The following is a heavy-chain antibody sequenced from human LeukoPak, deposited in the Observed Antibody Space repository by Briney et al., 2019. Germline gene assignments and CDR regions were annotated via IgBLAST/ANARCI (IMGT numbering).Heavy chain of an antibody. V-gene: IGHV4-59*08. D-gene: IGHD3-22*01. CDR1: GGSISSYY. CDR2: IYYSGST. Sequence: SETLSLTCTVSGGSISSYYWSWIRQPPGKGLEWIGYIYYSGSTNYNPSLKSRVTISVDMSKNQFSLKLSSVTAADTAVYYCASAGLATGHFDYWGQGALVTVSS. J-gene: IGHJ4*02. CDR3: ASAGLATGHFDY.